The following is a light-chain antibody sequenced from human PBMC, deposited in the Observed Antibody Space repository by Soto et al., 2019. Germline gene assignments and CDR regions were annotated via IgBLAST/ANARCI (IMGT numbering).Light chain of an antibody. J-gene: IGLJ1*01. CDR3: LSYRSPDVHV. V-gene: IGLV2-14*01. CDR1: SSDIGGYNY. Sequence: QSALTQPASVSGSPGQSITISCTGTSSDIGGYNYVSWYQQHPGKAPKLMIYEVGNRPSGVSNRFSGSKSGNTASLTISGLQAEDEADYYCLSYRSPDVHVFGTGTKLTVL. CDR2: EVG.